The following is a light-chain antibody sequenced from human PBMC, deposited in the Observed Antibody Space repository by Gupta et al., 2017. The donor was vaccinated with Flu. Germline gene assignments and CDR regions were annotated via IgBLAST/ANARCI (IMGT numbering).Light chain of an antibody. CDR2: YAS. J-gene: IGKJ2*01. Sequence: TQSPAFQAVTPKETVTITCRASDGIGSNLQRFQQQPHQGPKLLIKYASESGTAVPLRFSGCRTGTHHTLSVLGREAEAAANYYCHHAYSLHRIFGEGTKLEI. CDR3: HHAYSLHRI. CDR1: DGIGSN. V-gene: IGKV6-21*01.